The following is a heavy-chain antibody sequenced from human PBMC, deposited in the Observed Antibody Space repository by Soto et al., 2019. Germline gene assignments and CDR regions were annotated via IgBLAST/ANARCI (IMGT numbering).Heavy chain of an antibody. J-gene: IGHJ4*02. D-gene: IGHD4-17*01. CDR1: GGSISSSSYY. Sequence: QLQLQESGPGLVKPSETLSLTCTVSGGSISSSSYYWGWIRQPPGKGLEWIGSIYYSGSTYYNPSLKSRVTISVDTSKNQFSLKLSSVTAADTAVYYCARHLFGYGDYGPLFDYWGQGTLVTVSS. CDR2: IYYSGST. CDR3: ARHLFGYGDYGPLFDY. V-gene: IGHV4-39*01.